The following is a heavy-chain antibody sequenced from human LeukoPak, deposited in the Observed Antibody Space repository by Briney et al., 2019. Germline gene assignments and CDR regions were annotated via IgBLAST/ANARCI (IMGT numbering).Heavy chain of an antibody. CDR1: GGTFSSYA. D-gene: IGHD3-22*01. CDR3: ARHSSGYYTTYYYYGMDV. CDR2: IIPIFGTA. V-gene: IGHV1-69*13. J-gene: IGHJ6*02. Sequence: SVKVSCTASGGTFSSYAISWVRQAPGQGLEWMGGIIPIFGTANYAQKFQGRVTITADESTSTAYMELSSLRSEDTAVYYCARHSSGYYTTYYYYGMDVWGQGTTVTVSS.